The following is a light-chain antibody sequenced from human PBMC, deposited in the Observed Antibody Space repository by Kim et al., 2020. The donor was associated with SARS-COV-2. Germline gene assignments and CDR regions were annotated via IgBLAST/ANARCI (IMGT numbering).Light chain of an antibody. CDR3: QQYKNWPPLT. V-gene: IGKV3-15*01. J-gene: IGKJ4*01. Sequence: SPGETATLSCWASQSVGSNLAWYEQKPGQAPRLLIYGASTRATGSPARFSGSGSGTEFTLTISGLQSEDFAVYYCQQYKNWPPLTFGGGTKVDIK. CDR2: GAS. CDR1: QSVGSN.